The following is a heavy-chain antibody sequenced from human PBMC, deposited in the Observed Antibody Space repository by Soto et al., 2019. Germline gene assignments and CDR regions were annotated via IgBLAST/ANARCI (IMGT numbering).Heavy chain of an antibody. V-gene: IGHV3-21*01. CDR3: ARGIASSSPLTFDV. Sequence: EVQLVESGGGLVKPGGSLRLSCAASGFTFSRYIMHWVRQAPGQGLEWIATISSTSTNIYYADSVKGRITISRDNPKNVPAQQMDRLRREDTAFYYWARGIASSSPLTFDVWGPGTMVTVSS. D-gene: IGHD3-10*01. CDR2: ISSTSTNI. J-gene: IGHJ3*01. CDR1: GFTFSRYI.